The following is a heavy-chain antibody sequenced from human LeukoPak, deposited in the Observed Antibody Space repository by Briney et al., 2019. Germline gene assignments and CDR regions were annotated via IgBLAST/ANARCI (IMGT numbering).Heavy chain of an antibody. V-gene: IGHV3-23*01. Sequence: GGSLRLSCAASGLTFSDYSMTWVRQAPGKGLFWVSGISAGGGSTYYADCVKGRFTISRDNSRNTLYLQMNSLRAEDTAVYYCAKDAAGTEYWGQGTLVTVSS. CDR1: GLTFSDYS. CDR2: ISAGGGST. D-gene: IGHD6-13*01. CDR3: AKDAAGTEY. J-gene: IGHJ4*02.